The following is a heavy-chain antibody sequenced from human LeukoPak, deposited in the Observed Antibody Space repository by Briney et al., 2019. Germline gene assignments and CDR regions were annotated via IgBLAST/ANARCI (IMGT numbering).Heavy chain of an antibody. J-gene: IGHJ4*02. CDR2: IYYSGST. CDR1: GGSISSNY. D-gene: IGHD3-22*01. V-gene: IGHV4-59*01. Sequence: SETLSLTCTVSGGSISSNYWSWIRQPPGKGLEWIGYIYYSGSTNYNPSLKSRVTISVDTSKNQFSLKLSSVTAADTAVYYCARVNYYDSSYYFDYWGQGTLVTVSS. CDR3: ARVNYYDSSYYFDY.